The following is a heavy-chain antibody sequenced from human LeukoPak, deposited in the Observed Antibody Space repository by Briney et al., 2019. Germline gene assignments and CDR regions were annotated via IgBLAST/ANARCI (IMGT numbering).Heavy chain of an antibody. CDR1: GFTFSSYA. V-gene: IGHV3-30-3*01. CDR3: ARDTRGDYYDSSGYFDY. D-gene: IGHD3-22*01. J-gene: IGHJ4*02. CDR2: ISYDGSNK. Sequence: GGSLRLSCAASGFTFSSYAMHWVRQAPGKGLEWVAVISYDGSNKYYADSVEGRFTISRDNSKNTLYLQMNSLRAEDTAVYYCARDTRGDYYDSSGYFDYWGQGTLVTVSS.